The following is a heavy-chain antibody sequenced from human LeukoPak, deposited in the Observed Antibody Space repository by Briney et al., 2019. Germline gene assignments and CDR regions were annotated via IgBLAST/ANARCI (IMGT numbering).Heavy chain of an antibody. V-gene: IGHV1-69*01. J-gene: IGHJ5*02. Sequence: ASVKVSCKASGGTFSSYAISWVREAPGQGLEWMGGIICIFGTANYAQKFQGRVTITADDSTSTAYMELSSLRSEDTAVYYCARGVDIVVVPAATNWFDPWGQGTLVTVSS. CDR3: ARGVDIVVVPAATNWFDP. CDR2: IICIFGTA. CDR1: GGTFSSYA. D-gene: IGHD2-2*03.